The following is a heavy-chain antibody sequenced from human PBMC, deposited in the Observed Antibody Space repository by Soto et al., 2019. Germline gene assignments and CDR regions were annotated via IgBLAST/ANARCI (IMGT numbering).Heavy chain of an antibody. V-gene: IGHV4-34*01. J-gene: IGHJ5*02. CDR2: INHSGST. D-gene: IGHD3-10*01. CDR1: GGSFSGYY. CDR3: ARGGQVRGVSSPRGWFDP. Sequence: QVQLQQWGAGLLKPSETLSLTCAVYGGSFSGYYWSWIRQPPGKGLEWIGEINHSGSTNYNPSLKSRVTISVDTSKNQFSLKLSSVTAADPAVYYCARGGQVRGVSSPRGWFDPWGQGTLVTVSS.